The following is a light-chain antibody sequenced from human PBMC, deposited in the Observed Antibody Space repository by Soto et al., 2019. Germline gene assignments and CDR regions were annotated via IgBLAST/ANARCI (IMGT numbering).Light chain of an antibody. J-gene: IGKJ2*01. CDR2: KAS. CDR3: QQYNSYFPP. V-gene: IGKV1-5*03. CDR1: QSIIVW. Sequence: DIQMTQNTSSRSASVGDRVTITCRASQSIIVWLAWYQQKAGKAPNLLIYKASRLEIGVPSRFSGSGSETEFTLTLRGLQPGDSATYYCQQYNSYFPPFGHVT.